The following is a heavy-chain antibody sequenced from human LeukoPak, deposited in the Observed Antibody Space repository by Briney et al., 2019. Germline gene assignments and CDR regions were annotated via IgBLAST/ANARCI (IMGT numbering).Heavy chain of an antibody. CDR1: GFTVSSNY. J-gene: IGHJ6*02. V-gene: IGHV3-66*01. CDR2: IYSGGST. CDR3: ARVWGGSGSYGYYYYYGMDV. Sequence: GGSLRLSCAASGFTVSSNYMSWVRQAPGKGLEWVSVIYSGGSTYYADSVKGRFTISRDNSKNTLYLQMNSLRAEDTAVYYCARVWGGSGSYGYYYYYGMDVWGQGTTVTVSS. D-gene: IGHD3-10*01.